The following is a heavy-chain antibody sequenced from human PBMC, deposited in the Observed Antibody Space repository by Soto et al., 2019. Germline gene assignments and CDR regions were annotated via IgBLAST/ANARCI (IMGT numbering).Heavy chain of an antibody. CDR1: RYSFSDYG. CDR3: ARDPPETPSDY. Sequence: SVKVSYKPSRYSFSDYGILWVRQAPGQGLEWMGWISTKNGDTNLAQRFRGRVTLTTDTSTTTAYMDLRSLTPDDTAVYYCARDPPETPSDYWGQGTLVTVSS. J-gene: IGHJ4*02. CDR2: ISTKNGDT. V-gene: IGHV1-18*01.